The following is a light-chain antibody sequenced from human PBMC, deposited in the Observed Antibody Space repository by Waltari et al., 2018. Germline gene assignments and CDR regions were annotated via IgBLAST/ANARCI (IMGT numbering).Light chain of an antibody. Sequence: QSALTQPASVSGSPGQSITLPCTGTTSDVCGYNYVSSYQEHPGKAPKLIIFDVSNRPSGVSNRFSGSKSGNTASLTISGLQAEDEADYYCSSYISSSTLEVFGGGTRLTVL. CDR1: TSDVCGYNY. CDR3: SSYISSSTLEV. CDR2: DVS. J-gene: IGLJ3*02. V-gene: IGLV2-14*03.